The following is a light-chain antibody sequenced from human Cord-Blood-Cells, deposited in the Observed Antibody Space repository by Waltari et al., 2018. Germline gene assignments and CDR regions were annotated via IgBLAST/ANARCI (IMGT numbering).Light chain of an antibody. CDR1: SRAVGGYKL. J-gene: IGLJ2*01. CDR3: CSYAGSSTLV. Sequence: QSARTQPASVSGSPGQSITTSCTVTSRAVGGYKLSSWYQQHPGNAPKLMIYEGSKRPSGVSNRFSGSKSGNTASLTISGLQAEDEADYYCCSYAGSSTLVFGGGTKLTVL. V-gene: IGLV2-23*01. CDR2: EGS.